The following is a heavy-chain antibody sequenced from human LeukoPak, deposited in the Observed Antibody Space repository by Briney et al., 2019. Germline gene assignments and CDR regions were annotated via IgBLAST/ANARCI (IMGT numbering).Heavy chain of an antibody. J-gene: IGHJ4*02. V-gene: IGHV3-7*01. CDR1: GFTFSSYS. Sequence: GGSLRLSCAASGFTFSSYSMNWVRQAPGKGLEWLANIKEDGSQKYYVNSVAGRFSISRDNAKNSLFLQMDYLRADDTAVYYCARLGAGSGSLDFWGQGTLVTVSS. CDR2: IKEDGSQK. CDR3: ARLGAGSGSLDF. D-gene: IGHD5-12*01.